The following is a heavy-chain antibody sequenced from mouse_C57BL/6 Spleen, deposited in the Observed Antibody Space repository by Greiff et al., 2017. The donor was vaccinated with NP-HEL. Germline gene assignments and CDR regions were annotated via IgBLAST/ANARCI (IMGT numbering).Heavy chain of an antibody. D-gene: IGHD2-4*01. CDR2: IDPSDSYT. V-gene: IGHV1-69*01. CDR3: AIYYEYGGFAY. CDR1: GYTFTSYW. Sequence: QVQLQQPGAELVMPGASVKLSCKASGYTFTSYWMHWVKQRPGQGLEWIGEIDPSDSYTNYNQKFKGKSTLTVDKSSSTAYMQLSSLTSEDSAVYYCAIYYEYGGFAYWGQGTLVTVSA. J-gene: IGHJ3*01.